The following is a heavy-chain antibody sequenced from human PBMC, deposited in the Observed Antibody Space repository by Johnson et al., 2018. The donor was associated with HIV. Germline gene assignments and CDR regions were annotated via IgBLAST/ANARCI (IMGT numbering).Heavy chain of an antibody. J-gene: IGHJ3*02. Sequence: QVQLVESGGGVVQPGGSLRLSCAASGFTFSSYGMHWVRQAPGKGLEWVAFIRYDGSNKYYADSVKGRFTISRDNSKNTLYLQMNSLRAGDTAVYYCATRTQDKGAFDIWGQGTKVTVST. V-gene: IGHV3-30*02. CDR1: GFTFSSYG. CDR3: ATRTQDKGAFDI. CDR2: IRYDGSNK. D-gene: IGHD1-14*01.